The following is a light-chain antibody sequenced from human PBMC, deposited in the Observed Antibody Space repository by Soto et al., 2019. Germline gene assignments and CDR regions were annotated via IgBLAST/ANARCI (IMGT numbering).Light chain of an antibody. Sequence: EIVLTQSPGTLSLSPVERATLSCRASQSVSNNYLAWYQQKPGQAPRLLIYGASNRATGIPDRFSGSGSGTDFTLTISRLEPEDFAVYYCQQYGSSWTFGQGTKVDIK. CDR3: QQYGSSWT. CDR2: GAS. V-gene: IGKV3-20*01. J-gene: IGKJ1*01. CDR1: QSVSNNY.